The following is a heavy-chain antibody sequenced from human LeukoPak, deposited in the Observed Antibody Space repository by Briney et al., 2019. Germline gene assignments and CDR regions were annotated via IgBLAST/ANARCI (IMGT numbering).Heavy chain of an antibody. D-gene: IGHD3-16*01. CDR1: DYTFPTYG. CDR2: ISAYNGNT. V-gene: IGHV1-18*01. J-gene: IGHJ3*02. CDR3: ARDRGLHGFDI. Sequence: ASVKVSCKASDYTFPTYGISWVRQAPGQGLEWMEWISAYNGNTNYAQKLQGRVTMTTDTSTSTAYMDLRSLRSDDTAVYYCARDRGLHGFDIWGQGTMVTVSS.